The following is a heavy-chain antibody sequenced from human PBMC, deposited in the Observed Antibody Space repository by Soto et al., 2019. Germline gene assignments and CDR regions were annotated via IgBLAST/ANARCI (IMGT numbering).Heavy chain of an antibody. V-gene: IGHV4-34*01. J-gene: IGHJ6*02. Sequence: SETLSLTCAVYGGSFSGYYWSWIRQPPGKGLGWIGEINHSGSTNYNPSLKSRVTISVDTSKNQFSLRLSPVTAAATAVSYCASGEELRYYYYGMDVWGQGTTVTVSS. CDR2: INHSGST. CDR3: ASGEELRYYYYGMDV. D-gene: IGHD1-26*01. CDR1: GGSFSGYY.